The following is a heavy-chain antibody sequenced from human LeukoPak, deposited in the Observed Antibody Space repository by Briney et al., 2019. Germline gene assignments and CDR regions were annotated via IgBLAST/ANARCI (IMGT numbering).Heavy chain of an antibody. V-gene: IGHV3-7*01. CDR1: GFTFSSYW. Sequence: GGSLRLSCAASGFTFSSYWMSWVRQAPGKGLEWVANIKQDGSEKYYVDSVKGRFTISRDNAKNSLYLQMNSLRAEDTAVYYCASGVGATDFPYWYDYYFDYWGQGTLVTVSS. J-gene: IGHJ4*02. CDR2: IKQDGSEK. CDR3: ASGVGATDFPYWYDYYFDY. D-gene: IGHD1-26*01.